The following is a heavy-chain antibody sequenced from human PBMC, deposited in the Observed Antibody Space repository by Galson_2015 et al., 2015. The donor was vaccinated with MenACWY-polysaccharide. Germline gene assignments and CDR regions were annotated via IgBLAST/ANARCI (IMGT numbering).Heavy chain of an antibody. CDR2: ISGSGGST. CDR1: GFTFASYA. J-gene: IGHJ4*02. V-gene: IGHV3-23*01. Sequence: SLRLSCAASGFTFASYATSWVRQAPGRGLEWVSGISGSGGSTYYVDSVKGRFTISRDPSKNTLYLQMNSLRAEDTAVYYCAKAKYSSSWFGPNFDSWGQGTLVTVTS. CDR3: AKAKYSSSWFGPNFDS. D-gene: IGHD6-13*01.